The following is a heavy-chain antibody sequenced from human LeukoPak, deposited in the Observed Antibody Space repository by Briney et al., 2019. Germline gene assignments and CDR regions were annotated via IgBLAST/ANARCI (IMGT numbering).Heavy chain of an antibody. CDR1: GFTFDDYA. Sequence: PGRSLILSCAASGFTFDDYAMHWVRQAPGKGLEWVSGISWNSGSIGYTDSVKGRFTISRDNAKNSLYLQMNSLRAEDTALYYCAKEVYYYDSSGTQAYFDYWGQGTLVTVSS. CDR3: AKEVYYYDSSGTQAYFDY. V-gene: IGHV3-9*01. CDR2: ISWNSGSI. D-gene: IGHD3-22*01. J-gene: IGHJ4*02.